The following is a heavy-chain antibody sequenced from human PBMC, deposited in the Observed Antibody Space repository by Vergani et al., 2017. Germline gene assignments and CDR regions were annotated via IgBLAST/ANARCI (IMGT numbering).Heavy chain of an antibody. CDR2: IKRDGTET. J-gene: IGHJ4*01. D-gene: IGHD1-20*01. Sequence: EVHLLESGGGLVQPGGSLRLSCAASGFTFGDYYMAWIRLAPGKGLDWVASIKRDGTETFYVDSVKGRFTISRDNAKTTLYLQMNSLRVEDTAVYYCARAYGRYDWFDYWGQRTLVTVSS. V-gene: IGHV3-7*03. CDR1: GFTFGDYY. CDR3: ARAYGRYDWFDY.